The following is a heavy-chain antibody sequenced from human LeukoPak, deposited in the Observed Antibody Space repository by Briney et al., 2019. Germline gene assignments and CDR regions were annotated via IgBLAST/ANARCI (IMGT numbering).Heavy chain of an antibody. CDR2: ITRSSSYI. CDR3: ARSYDFWSGYPDY. CDR1: GFTFSTYS. V-gene: IGHV3-21*01. J-gene: IGHJ4*02. Sequence: GGSLRLSCAASGFTFSTYSMNWVRQAPGKGLEWVSSITRSSSYIYYADSVKGRFTISRDNAKNSLFLQMNSLRAEDTAVYYCARSYDFWSGYPDYWGQGTLVTVSS. D-gene: IGHD3-3*01.